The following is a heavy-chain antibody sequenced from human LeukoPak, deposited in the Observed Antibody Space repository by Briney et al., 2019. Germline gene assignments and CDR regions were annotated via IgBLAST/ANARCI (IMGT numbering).Heavy chain of an antibody. D-gene: IGHD2-2*02. J-gene: IGHJ6*02. V-gene: IGHV3-23*01. CDR3: AKSHCSSTSCYTLYYYYGMDV. Sequence: PGGSLRLSCAASGFTFSSYAMSWVRQAPGKGLEWVSAISGSGGSTYYADSVKGRFTISRDSSKNTLYLQMNSLRAEDTAVYYCAKSHCSSTSCYTLYYYYGMDVWGQGTTVTVSS. CDR2: ISGSGGST. CDR1: GFTFSSYA.